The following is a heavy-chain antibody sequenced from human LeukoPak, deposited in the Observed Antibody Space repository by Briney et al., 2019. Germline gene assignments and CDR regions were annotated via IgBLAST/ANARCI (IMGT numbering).Heavy chain of an antibody. CDR2: IKQDGSEK. V-gene: IGHV3-7*01. CDR1: GFTFRSYA. D-gene: IGHD5-18*01. Sequence: GGSPRLSCEASGFTFRSYAMTWVRQAPGKGLEWVANIKQDGSEKYYVDSVKGRFTISRDNAKNSLYLQMNSLRAEDTAVYYCARGEAYSYVDYWGQGTLVTVSS. J-gene: IGHJ4*02. CDR3: ARGEAYSYVDY.